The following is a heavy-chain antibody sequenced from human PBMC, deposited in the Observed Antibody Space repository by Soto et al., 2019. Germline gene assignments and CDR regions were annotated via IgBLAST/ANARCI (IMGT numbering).Heavy chain of an antibody. J-gene: IGHJ4*02. CDR1: GYTLTELS. CDR3: ARDMGVTGKLNLFDY. D-gene: IGHD2-21*02. Sequence: ASVKXSCKVSGYTLTELSMHWVRQAPGKGLEWMGGFGPEDGETNYAQKLQGRVTMTEDTSTSTAYMELRSLRSDDTAVYYCARDMGVTGKLNLFDYWGQGTQVTVSS. V-gene: IGHV1-24*01. CDR2: FGPEDGET.